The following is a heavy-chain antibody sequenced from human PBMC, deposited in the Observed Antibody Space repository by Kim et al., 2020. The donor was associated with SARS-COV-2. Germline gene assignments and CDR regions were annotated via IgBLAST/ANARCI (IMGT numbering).Heavy chain of an antibody. Sequence: NPSLKSRVTISVDTSKSQFSLKLSSVTAADTAVYYCARHEVGATGPEFDYWGQGTLVTVSS. J-gene: IGHJ4*02. CDR3: ARHEVGATGPEFDY. V-gene: IGHV4-59*08. D-gene: IGHD1-26*01.